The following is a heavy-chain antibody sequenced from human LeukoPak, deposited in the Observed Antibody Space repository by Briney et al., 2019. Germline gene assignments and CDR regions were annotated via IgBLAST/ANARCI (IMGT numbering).Heavy chain of an antibody. D-gene: IGHD6-13*01. J-gene: IGHJ5*02. CDR2: INPNSGGT. V-gene: IGHV1-2*02. CDR1: GYTFTGYY. CDR3: ARGIAAAGTDGFDP. Sequence: ASVKVSCNASGYTFTGYYMHWVRQAPGQGLEWMGWINPNSGGTNYAQKFQSRVTMTRDTSISTAYMELSRLRSDDTAVYYCARGIAAAGTDGFDPWGQGTLVTVSS.